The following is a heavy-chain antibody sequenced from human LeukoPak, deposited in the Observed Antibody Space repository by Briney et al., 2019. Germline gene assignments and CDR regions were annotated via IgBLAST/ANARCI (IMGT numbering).Heavy chain of an antibody. CDR3: AREQYYYDSSGYNDAFDI. J-gene: IGHJ3*02. CDR1: GFTFSNYG. V-gene: IGHV3-23*01. CDR2: ISGSGGST. D-gene: IGHD3-22*01. Sequence: GGSLRLSCAASGFTFSNYGMNWVRQAPGKGWEWVSVISGSGGSTYYADSVKGRFTISRDNSKNTLNLQMNSLRAEDTAVYYCAREQYYYDSSGYNDAFDIWGQGTMVTVSS.